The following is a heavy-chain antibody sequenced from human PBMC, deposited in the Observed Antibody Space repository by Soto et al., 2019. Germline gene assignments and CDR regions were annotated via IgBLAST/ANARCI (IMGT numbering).Heavy chain of an antibody. CDR1: GYPFTSSG. D-gene: IGHD2-21*01. J-gene: IGHJ6*02. CDR2: ISAYNGNT. Sequence: QVHLVQSGGEVKKPGASVKVSCKASGYPFTSSGFSWVRQAPGQGLEWMGWISAYNGNTLYAQKFKGRITMTTDKSTSTAYMELGSLRSDDTAVYYCATDPYCGSAPGCSALDAWGQGTTVTVSS. CDR3: ATDPYCGSAPGCSALDA. V-gene: IGHV1-18*04.